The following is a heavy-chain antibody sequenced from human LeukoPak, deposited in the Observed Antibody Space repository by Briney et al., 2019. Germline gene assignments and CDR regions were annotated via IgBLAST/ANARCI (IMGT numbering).Heavy chain of an antibody. Sequence: PGGSLRLSRAASGFTFSNCWMHWVRQAPGKGLEWISRIEYDESKTKYADSVKGRFTISRDNAKNSLYLQMNSLRAEDTAVYYCARGYSSSWYYFDYWGQGTLVTVSS. V-gene: IGHV3-74*01. CDR2: IEYDESKT. J-gene: IGHJ4*02. CDR1: GFTFSNCW. CDR3: ARGYSSSWYYFDY. D-gene: IGHD6-13*01.